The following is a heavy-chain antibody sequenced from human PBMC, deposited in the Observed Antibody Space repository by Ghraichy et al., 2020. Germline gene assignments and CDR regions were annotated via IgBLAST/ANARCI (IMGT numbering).Heavy chain of an antibody. CDR2: INHSGST. J-gene: IGHJ6*02. Sequence: SETLSLTCAVYGGSFSGYYWSWIRQPPGKGLEWIGEINHSGSTNYNPSLKSRVTISVDTSKNQFSLKLSSVTAADTAVYYCARRGSSSPVKYYYYYGMDVWGQGTTVTVSS. CDR3: ARRGSSSPVKYYYYYGMDV. V-gene: IGHV4-34*01. D-gene: IGHD6-6*01. CDR1: GGSFSGYY.